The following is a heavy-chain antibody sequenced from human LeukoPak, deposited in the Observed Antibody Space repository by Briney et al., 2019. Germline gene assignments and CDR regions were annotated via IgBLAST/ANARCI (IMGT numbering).Heavy chain of an antibody. CDR2: IYYSGST. Sequence: SQTLSLTCTVSGGSISSGDYCWSWIRQPPGKGLEWIGYIYYSGSTYYNPSLKSRVTISVDTSKNQFSLKLSSVTAADTAVYYCARVGSSWDLVFDYWGQGTLVTVSS. CDR3: ARVGSSWDLVFDY. D-gene: IGHD6-13*01. V-gene: IGHV4-30-4*01. J-gene: IGHJ4*02. CDR1: GGSISSGDYC.